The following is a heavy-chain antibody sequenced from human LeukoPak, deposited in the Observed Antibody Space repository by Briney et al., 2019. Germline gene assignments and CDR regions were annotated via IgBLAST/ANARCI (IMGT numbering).Heavy chain of an antibody. CDR2: ISYDGSNK. D-gene: IGHD2-2*01. V-gene: IGHV3-30-3*01. Sequence: PGGSLRLSCAASGFTFSSYAMHWVRQAPGKGLEWVAVISYDGSNKYYADSVKGRFTISRDNSKNTLYLQMNSLRAEDTAVYYCARDTRYCSSTSCPNWFDPWGQGTLVTVSS. CDR1: GFTFSSYA. J-gene: IGHJ5*02. CDR3: ARDTRYCSSTSCPNWFDP.